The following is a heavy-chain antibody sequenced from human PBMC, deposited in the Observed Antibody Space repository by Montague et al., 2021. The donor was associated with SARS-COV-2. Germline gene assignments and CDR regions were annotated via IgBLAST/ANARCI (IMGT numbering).Heavy chain of an antibody. Sequence: SLRLSCAASGFTFSSYWMSWVRQAPGKGLEWVANIKQDGSEKYYVDSVKGRFTISRDNAKNSLYLQMNSLRAEDTAVYYCARESGDTAMVGGMDVWGQGTTVTLSS. CDR3: ARESGDTAMVGGMDV. CDR1: GFTFSSYW. CDR2: IKQDGSEK. J-gene: IGHJ6*02. V-gene: IGHV3-7*03. D-gene: IGHD5-18*01.